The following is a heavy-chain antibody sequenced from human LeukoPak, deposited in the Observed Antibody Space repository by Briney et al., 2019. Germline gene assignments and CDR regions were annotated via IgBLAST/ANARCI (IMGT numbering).Heavy chain of an antibody. D-gene: IGHD6-13*01. V-gene: IGHV4-38-2*02. CDR3: ASGAAAGTFPRLAALDY. J-gene: IGHJ4*02. Sequence: SETLSLTCTVSGYSISSGYYWGWIRQPPGKGLEWIGSIYYSGSTYYNPSLKSRVTISVDTSKNQFSLKLSSVTAADTAVYYCASGAAAGTFPRLAALDYWGQGTLVTVSS. CDR1: GYSISSGYY. CDR2: IYYSGST.